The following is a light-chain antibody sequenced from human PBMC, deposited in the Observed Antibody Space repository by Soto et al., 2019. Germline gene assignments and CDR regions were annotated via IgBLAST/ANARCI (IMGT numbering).Light chain of an antibody. J-gene: IGLJ2*01. V-gene: IGLV1-44*01. CDR2: SND. Sequence: QPVLTQPPSASGTPGQRVSLSCSGGNSNIGSNSVNWYQQFPGAAPKLFIYSNDQRPAGVPDRFSGSKFGTSASLAISGLQSEDEADYYCATWDDSLSGVVFGGGTKLTVL. CDR1: NSNIGSNS. CDR3: ATWDDSLSGVV.